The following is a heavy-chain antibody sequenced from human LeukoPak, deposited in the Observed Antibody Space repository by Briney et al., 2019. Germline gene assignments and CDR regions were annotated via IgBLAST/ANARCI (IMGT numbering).Heavy chain of an antibody. CDR3: ARGGGYYYYMDV. V-gene: IGHV4-34*01. Sequence: PSETLSLTCAVYGGSFSGYYWSWIRQPPGKGLEWIGEIKHSGSTNYNPSLKSRLTISVDTSKNQFSLKLSSVTAADTAVYYCARGGGYYYYMDVWGKGTTVTVSS. CDR1: GGSFSGYY. J-gene: IGHJ6*03. CDR2: IKHSGST.